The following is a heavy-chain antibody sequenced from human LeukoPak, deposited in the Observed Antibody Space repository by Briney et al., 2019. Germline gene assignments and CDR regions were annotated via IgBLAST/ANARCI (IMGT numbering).Heavy chain of an antibody. J-gene: IGHJ5*02. CDR3: ARGRPDYYGSGSYFGFDP. V-gene: IGHV3-69-1*01. D-gene: IGHD3-10*01. CDR1: GFTFSDYW. Sequence: PGGSLRLSCAASGFTFSDYWMNWVRQAPGKGLEWVSYISSSSTIYYADSVKGRFTISRDNAKNSLYLQMNSLRAEDTAVYYCARGRPDYYGSGSYFGFDPWGQGTLVTVSS. CDR2: ISSSSTI.